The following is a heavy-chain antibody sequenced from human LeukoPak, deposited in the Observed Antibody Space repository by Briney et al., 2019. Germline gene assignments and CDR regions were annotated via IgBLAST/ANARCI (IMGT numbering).Heavy chain of an antibody. CDR2: INPNSGGT. J-gene: IGHJ4*02. CDR1: GYTFTCYY. CDR3: ARGGSTIVVVPASNLPSDY. V-gene: IGHV1-2*02. Sequence: ASVKVSCKASGYTFTCYYMHWVRQAPGQGLEWMGWINPNSGGTNYAQKFQGRVTMTRDTSISTAFLELSRLRSDDTAVYYCARGGSTIVVVPASNLPSDYWGQGTLVTVSS. D-gene: IGHD2-2*01.